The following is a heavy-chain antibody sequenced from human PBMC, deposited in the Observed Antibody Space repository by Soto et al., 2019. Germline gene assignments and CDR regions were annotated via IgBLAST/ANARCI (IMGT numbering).Heavy chain of an antibody. CDR2: IIPILGIA. J-gene: IGHJ6*03. Sequence: SVKVSCKASGGTFSSYTISWVRQAPGQGLEWMGRIIPILGIANYAQKFQGRVTITADKSTSTAYMELSSLRSEDTAVYYCARDPENARLQGHYYNYYMDVWGKGTKVTVSS. D-gene: IGHD4-4*01. CDR1: GGTFSSYT. CDR3: ARDPENARLQGHYYNYYMDV. V-gene: IGHV1-69*04.